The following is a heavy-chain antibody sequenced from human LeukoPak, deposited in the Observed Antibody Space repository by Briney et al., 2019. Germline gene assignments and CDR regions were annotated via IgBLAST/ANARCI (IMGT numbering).Heavy chain of an antibody. CDR2: IIPIFGTA. CDR3: AREYYYGSGDGNI. Sequence: SVKVSCKASGGTFSSYAISWVRQAPGQGLEWMGGIIPIFGTANYAQKFQGRVTITADESTSTAYMELSSLRSEDTAVYYCAREYYYGSGDGNIWGQGTLVTVSS. CDR1: GGTFSSYA. D-gene: IGHD3-10*01. J-gene: IGHJ4*02. V-gene: IGHV1-69*01.